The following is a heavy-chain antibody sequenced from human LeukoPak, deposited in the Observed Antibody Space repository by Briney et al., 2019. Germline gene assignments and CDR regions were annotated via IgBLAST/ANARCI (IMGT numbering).Heavy chain of an antibody. Sequence: GGSLRLSCAASGFIFSSYSMNWARQAPGKGLEWVSYISSGSNTIYYADSVKGRFTISRDNAKNSLYLQMNSLRAEDTAVYYCARVPWFGEPNSGGDSGYWGQGTLVTVS. CDR1: GFIFSSYS. D-gene: IGHD3-10*01. J-gene: IGHJ4*02. CDR3: ARVPWFGEPNSGGDSGY. V-gene: IGHV3-48*01. CDR2: ISSGSNTI.